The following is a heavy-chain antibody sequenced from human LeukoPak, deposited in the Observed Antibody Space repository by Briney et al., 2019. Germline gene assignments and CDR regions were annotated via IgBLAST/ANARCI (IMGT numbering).Heavy chain of an antibody. Sequence: TGGSLRLSCAASGFTFSSHGMNWVRQAPGKGLEWVSGISPNGVITYYADSVKGRFTISRDNSKGTVYLQMNSLRPEDTAVYYCAKLGYCSGGSCYRSFSFWGQGTLVTVSS. D-gene: IGHD2-15*01. V-gene: IGHV3-23*01. CDR1: GFTFSSHG. CDR2: ISPNGVIT. CDR3: AKLGYCSGGSCYRSFSF. J-gene: IGHJ4*02.